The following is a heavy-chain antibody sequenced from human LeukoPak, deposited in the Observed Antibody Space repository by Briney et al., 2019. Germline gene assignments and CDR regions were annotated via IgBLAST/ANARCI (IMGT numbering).Heavy chain of an antibody. Sequence: ASVKVSCKASGYTFTSYDINWVRQATGQGLEWMGWMNPNSGNTGYAQKFQGRVTITRNTSISTAYMELSSLRSEDTAVYYCARVGESIVVVPAAISRYYYMDVWGKGTTVTVSS. D-gene: IGHD2-2*01. V-gene: IGHV1-8*01. J-gene: IGHJ6*03. CDR2: MNPNSGNT. CDR3: ARVGESIVVVPAAISRYYYMDV. CDR1: GYTFTSYD.